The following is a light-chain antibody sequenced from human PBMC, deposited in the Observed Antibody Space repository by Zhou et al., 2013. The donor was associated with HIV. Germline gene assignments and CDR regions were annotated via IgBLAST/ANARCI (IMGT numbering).Light chain of an antibody. V-gene: IGKV3-15*01. CDR3: QQYNVFWT. J-gene: IGKJ1*01. Sequence: ETVLTQSPATLSLSPGERATLSCRASQSVSSNLAWYQQKAGQAPRLLIYGASTRATGIPARFSGTGSGTEFTLTISSLQPDDSATYYCQQYNVFWTFGQGTKVEIK. CDR1: QSVSSN. CDR2: GAS.